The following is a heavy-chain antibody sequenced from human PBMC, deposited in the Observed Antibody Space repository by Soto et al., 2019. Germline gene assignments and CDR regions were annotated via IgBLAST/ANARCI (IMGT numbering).Heavy chain of an antibody. CDR2: IIPIFGTA. J-gene: IGHJ6*02. Sequence: SVKVSCKASGGTFSSYAISWVRQAPGQGLEWMGGIIPIFGTANYAQKFQGRVTITADESTSTAYMELSSMRSEDTAVYYCARGLRFLSPGQPGGVHRYYYYYGMDVWGQGTTVTVSS. CDR1: GGTFSSYA. V-gene: IGHV1-69*13. CDR3: ARGLRFLSPGQPGGVHRYYYYYGMDV. D-gene: IGHD3-3*01.